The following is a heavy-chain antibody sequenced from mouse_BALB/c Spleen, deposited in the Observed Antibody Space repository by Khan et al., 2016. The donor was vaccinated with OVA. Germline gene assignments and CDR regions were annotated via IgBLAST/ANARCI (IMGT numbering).Heavy chain of an antibody. D-gene: IGHD1-1*01. CDR3: ARSYDGAWFAY. CDR1: GYTFTDYV. CDR2: IYPGSGRT. J-gene: IGHJ3*01. V-gene: IGHV1-77*01. Sequence: QVQLKESGPELVKPGASVKMSCKASGYTFTDYVISWVKQRPGQGLEWIGEIYPGSGRTYYNERFKGKATLTADKSSNTAYMQLSSLTSEDSAVXSGARSYDGAWFAYWGQGTPVTVSA.